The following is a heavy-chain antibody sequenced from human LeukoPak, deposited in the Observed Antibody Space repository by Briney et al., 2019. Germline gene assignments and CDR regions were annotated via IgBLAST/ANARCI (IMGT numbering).Heavy chain of an antibody. CDR1: GFTFSDYY. CDR3: AKGFNGYGDTDAFDI. D-gene: IGHD5-12*01. J-gene: IGHJ3*02. V-gene: IGHV3-11*01. CDR2: ISSSGSTI. Sequence: GGSLRLSCAASGFTFSDYYMSWIRQAPGKGLEWVSYISSSGSTIYYADSVKGRFTISRDNSKNTLYLQMNSLRAEDTAVYYCAKGFNGYGDTDAFDIWGQGTMVTVSS.